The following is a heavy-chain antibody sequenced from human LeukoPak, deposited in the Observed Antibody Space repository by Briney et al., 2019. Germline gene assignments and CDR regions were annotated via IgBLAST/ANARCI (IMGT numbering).Heavy chain of an antibody. CDR3: ARVMYDSSDYPFDY. CDR1: GGSISSYH. CDR2: IYYTGST. Sequence: SETLSLTCTVSGGSISSYHWSWIRQPPGKGLEWIGYIYYTGSTNYNPSLKSRVTISVDTSKNQFSLKLSSVTAADTAVYYCARVMYDSSDYPFDYWGQGTLVTVSS. D-gene: IGHD3-22*01. V-gene: IGHV4-59*08. J-gene: IGHJ4*02.